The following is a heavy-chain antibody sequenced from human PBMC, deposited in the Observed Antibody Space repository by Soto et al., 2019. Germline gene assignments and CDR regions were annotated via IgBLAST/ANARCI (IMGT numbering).Heavy chain of an antibody. Sequence: QEQLVQSGAEVKKPGSSVKVSCKASGDTFKSHGISWVRQAPGQGLEWLGTILPVFETTNYPQRSRGKVTLSADKATTTADMELNSLTSEDTAVYYCASDTADLYYAEPGRAIDVWGQGTLITVS. CDR2: ILPVFETT. D-gene: IGHD3-16*01. CDR3: ASDTADLYYAEPGRAIDV. J-gene: IGHJ3*01. CDR1: GDTFKSHG. V-gene: IGHV1-69*06.